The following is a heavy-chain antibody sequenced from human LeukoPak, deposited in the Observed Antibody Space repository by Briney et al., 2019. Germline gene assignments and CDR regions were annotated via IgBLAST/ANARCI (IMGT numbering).Heavy chain of an antibody. V-gene: IGHV4-34*01. J-gene: IGHJ4*02. CDR3: ARVPRGVAVAGTRKYYFDY. D-gene: IGHD6-19*01. Sequence: PSETLSLTCAVYGGSFSGYYWSWIRQPPGKGPEWFGEINHSGSTNYNPSLKSRVTISVNTSKNQFSLKLSSVTAADTAVYYCARVPRGVAVAGTRKYYFDYWGQGTLVTVSS. CDR2: INHSGST. CDR1: GGSFSGYY.